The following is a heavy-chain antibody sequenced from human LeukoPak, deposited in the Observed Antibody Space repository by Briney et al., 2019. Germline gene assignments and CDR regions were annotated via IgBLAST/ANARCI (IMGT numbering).Heavy chain of an antibody. CDR3: ARAVYYSNYLGY. D-gene: IGHD3-10*01. J-gene: IGHJ4*01. Sequence: GGSLRLSCAASGFTFSTSSMNWVRQAPGKGLEWVSFISSGSSTLYYADSVKGRFTISRDNAKNTLYLQMNSLRAEDTAMYYCARAVYYSNYLGYWGQGTLVTVSS. V-gene: IGHV3-48*04. CDR2: ISSGSSTL. CDR1: GFTFSTSS.